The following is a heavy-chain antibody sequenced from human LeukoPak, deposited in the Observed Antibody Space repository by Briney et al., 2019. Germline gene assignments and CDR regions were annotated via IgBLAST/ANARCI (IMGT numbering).Heavy chain of an antibody. D-gene: IGHD5-18*01. V-gene: IGHV3-48*04. CDR3: VGGGYTYGLDF. Sequence: GGSLRLSCAASGFTLTSYSMNWVRQAPGKEPEWIAYISNLGRAIYYGDSVKGRFTISRDTAENSVALHMTSLRTEDTAMYYCVGGGYTYGLDFWGQGTLVTVSS. J-gene: IGHJ4*02. CDR1: GFTLTSYS. CDR2: ISNLGRAI.